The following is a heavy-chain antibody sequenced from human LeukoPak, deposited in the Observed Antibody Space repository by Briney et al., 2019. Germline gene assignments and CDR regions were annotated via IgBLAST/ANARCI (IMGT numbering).Heavy chain of an antibody. Sequence: EASVKVSCKASGYTFTSYAMNWVRQAPGQGLEWMGWINTNTGNPTYAQGFTGRLVFSLDTSVSTAYLQISSLKAEDTAVYYCARAEIRIAVAGRGRIGWFDPWGQGTLVTVSS. J-gene: IGHJ5*02. V-gene: IGHV7-4-1*02. CDR3: ARAEIRIAVAGRGRIGWFDP. D-gene: IGHD6-19*01. CDR1: GYTFTSYA. CDR2: INTNTGNP.